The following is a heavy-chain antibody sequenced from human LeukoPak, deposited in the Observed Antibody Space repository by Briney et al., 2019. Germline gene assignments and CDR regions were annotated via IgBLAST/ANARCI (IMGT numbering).Heavy chain of an antibody. CDR1: GFTFSSYG. D-gene: IGHD3-22*01. V-gene: IGHV3-30*02. J-gene: IGHJ4*02. CDR2: IRYDGSNK. Sequence: GGSLRLSCAASGFTFSSYGMHWVRQAPGKGLEGVAFIRYDGSNKYYADSVKGRFTISRDNSKNTLYLQMNSLRAEDTAVYYCAKDRGRFGYDSSGYPVPYFDYWGQGTLVPVSP. CDR3: AKDRGRFGYDSSGYPVPYFDY.